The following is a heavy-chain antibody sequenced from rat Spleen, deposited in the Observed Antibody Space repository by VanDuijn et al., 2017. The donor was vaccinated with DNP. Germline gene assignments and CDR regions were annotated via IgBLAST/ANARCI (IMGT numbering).Heavy chain of an antibody. CDR2: ISYDGGST. J-gene: IGHJ2*01. CDR1: GFTFSDYY. CDR3: ARQGPGITTRYFDY. Sequence: EVQLVESGGGLVQPGRSLKLSCAASGFTFSDYYMAWVRQAPKKGLEWVASISYDGGSTYYGDSVKGRFTISRDNAKSTLYLQMNSLRSEDMATYYCARQGPGITTRYFDYWGQGVMVTVSS. D-gene: IGHD1-4*01. V-gene: IGHV5-22*01.